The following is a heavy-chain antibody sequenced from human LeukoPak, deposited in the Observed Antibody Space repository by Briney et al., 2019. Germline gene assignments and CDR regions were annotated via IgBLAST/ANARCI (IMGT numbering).Heavy chain of an antibody. CDR3: ARDSRAYYDSSDSNN. Sequence: ASVKVSCKASGYTFTSYYMHWVRQAPGQGLEWMGIINPSGGSTSYAQKFQGRVTMTRDMSTSTVYMELSSLRSEDTAVYYCARDSRAYYDSSDSNNWGQGTLVTVSS. V-gene: IGHV1-46*01. CDR1: GYTFTSYY. CDR2: INPSGGST. D-gene: IGHD3-22*01. J-gene: IGHJ4*02.